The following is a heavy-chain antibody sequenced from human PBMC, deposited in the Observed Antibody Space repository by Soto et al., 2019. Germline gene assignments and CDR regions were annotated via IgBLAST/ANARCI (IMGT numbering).Heavy chain of an antibody. CDR3: VRPRDGHKGKNYYGMDV. V-gene: IGHV5-51*01. Sequence: GESLKISCKGSGYSFTSYWIGWVRQMPGKGLEWMGIIYPGDSDTRYSPSFQGQVTISADKSISTAYLQWSSLKASDTAMYYCVRPRDGHKGKNYYGMDVWGQGTTVTVSS. CDR2: IYPGDSDT. J-gene: IGHJ6*02. CDR1: GYSFTSYW.